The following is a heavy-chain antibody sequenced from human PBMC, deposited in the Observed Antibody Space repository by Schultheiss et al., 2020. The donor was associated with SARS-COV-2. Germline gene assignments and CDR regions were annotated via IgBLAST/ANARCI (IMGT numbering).Heavy chain of an antibody. V-gene: IGHV5-51*01. J-gene: IGHJ4*02. D-gene: IGHD4-17*01. Sequence: GESLKISCKGSGYTFSNYWIGWVRQMPGKGLEWMGVIFSGDSHTRYSPAFEGQVTISADKSITSAYLQWSSLKASYTAMYYCARNGDYVEGYFDYWGQGTLVTVSS. CDR3: ARNGDYVEGYFDY. CDR1: GYTFSNYW. CDR2: IFSGDSHT.